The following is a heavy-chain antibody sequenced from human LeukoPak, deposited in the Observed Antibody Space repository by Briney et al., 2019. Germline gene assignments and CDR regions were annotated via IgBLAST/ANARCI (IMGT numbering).Heavy chain of an antibody. V-gene: IGHV4-59*01. CDR3: ARAPIGYFDY. Sequence: SETLSLTCTVSGGSISSYYWSWIRQPPGKGLEWIGYIYYSGSTNYNPSLKSRVTISVATSKNQFSLKLSSLTATDTAVYYCARAPIGYFDYWGQGTLVTVSS. CDR2: IYYSGST. J-gene: IGHJ4*02. D-gene: IGHD3-10*01. CDR1: GGSISSYY.